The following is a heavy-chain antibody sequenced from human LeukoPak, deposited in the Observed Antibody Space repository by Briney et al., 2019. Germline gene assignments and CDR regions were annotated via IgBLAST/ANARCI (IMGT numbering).Heavy chain of an antibody. J-gene: IGHJ6*03. D-gene: IGHD4-11*01. CDR2: IIPILGIA. Sequence: GASVKVSCKASGGTFSSYTISWVRQAPGQGLEWMGRIIPILGIANYAQKFQGRVTITTDESTSTAYMELSSLRSEDTAVYYCARSTTVTTGDYYYYMDVWGKGTTVTVSS. V-gene: IGHV1-69*02. CDR1: GGTFSSYT. CDR3: ARSTTVTTGDYYYYMDV.